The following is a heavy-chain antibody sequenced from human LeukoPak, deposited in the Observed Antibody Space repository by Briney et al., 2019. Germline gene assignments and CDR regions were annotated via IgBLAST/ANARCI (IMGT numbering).Heavy chain of an antibody. CDR1: GYTFTSYD. Sequence: ASVKVSCKASGYTFTSYDINWVRQATGQGLEWMGWMNPNSGNTGYAQKFQGRVTMTRNTSISAAYMELSSLRSEDTAVYYCARVRIAAAGAGNWFDPWGQGTLVTVSS. J-gene: IGHJ5*02. V-gene: IGHV1-8*01. CDR3: ARVRIAAAGAGNWFDP. D-gene: IGHD6-13*01. CDR2: MNPNSGNT.